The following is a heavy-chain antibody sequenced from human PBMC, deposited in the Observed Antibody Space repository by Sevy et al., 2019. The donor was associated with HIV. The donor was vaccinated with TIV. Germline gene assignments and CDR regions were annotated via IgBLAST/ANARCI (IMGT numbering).Heavy chain of an antibody. J-gene: IGHJ5*02. CDR3: VKGSSSSFFDFXFDP. CDR1: GFTFSSYA. Sequence: GGSLRLSCSASGFTFSSYAMHWVRQAPGKGLEYVSAISSNGGSTYYADSVKGRFTISRDNSKNTLYLQMSSLRAEDTAVYYCVKGSSSSFFDFXFDPWGQGTLVTVSS. D-gene: IGHD6-6*01. V-gene: IGHV3-64D*06. CDR2: ISSNGGST.